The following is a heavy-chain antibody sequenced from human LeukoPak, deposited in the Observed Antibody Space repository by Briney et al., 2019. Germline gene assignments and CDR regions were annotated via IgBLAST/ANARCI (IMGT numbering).Heavy chain of an antibody. V-gene: IGHV3-21*01. D-gene: IGHD3-22*01. CDR2: ISGTSSYI. CDR3: ARGQYYDSSGYSAFDI. Sequence: GGSLRLSCAASGFTFSSYEMNWVRQAPGKGLEWVSFISGTSSYIYYADSVKGRFTISRDNAKNSLYLQMNSLRAEDTAVYYCARGQYYDSSGYSAFDIWGQGTMVTVSS. J-gene: IGHJ3*02. CDR1: GFTFSSYE.